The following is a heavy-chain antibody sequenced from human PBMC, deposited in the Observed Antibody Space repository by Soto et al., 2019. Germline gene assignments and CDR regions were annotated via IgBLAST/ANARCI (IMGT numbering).Heavy chain of an antibody. CDR2: IYYSGST. CDR1: GGSISSSSYY. J-gene: IGHJ4*02. CDR3: ARHSYSSGPYYFDY. Sequence: SETLSLTCTVSGGSISSSSYYWGWIRQPPGKGLEWIGSIYYSGSTYYNPSLKSRVTISVDTSKNQFSLKLSSVTAADTAVYYCARHSYSSGPYYFDYWGQGTLVTVSS. V-gene: IGHV4-39*01. D-gene: IGHD6-19*01.